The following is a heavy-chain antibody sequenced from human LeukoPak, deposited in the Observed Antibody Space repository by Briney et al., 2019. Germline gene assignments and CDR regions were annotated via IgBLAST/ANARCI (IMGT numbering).Heavy chain of an antibody. D-gene: IGHD3-3*01. Sequence: ASVKVSCKASGYTFTGYYMHWVRQAPAQGLEWMGWINPNSGGTNYAQKFQGRVTMTRDTSISTAYMELSRLRSDDTAVYYCARVQYDFWSGYHSNDAFDIWGQGTMVTVSS. CDR1: GYTFTGYY. J-gene: IGHJ3*02. CDR3: ARVQYDFWSGYHSNDAFDI. CDR2: INPNSGGT. V-gene: IGHV1-2*02.